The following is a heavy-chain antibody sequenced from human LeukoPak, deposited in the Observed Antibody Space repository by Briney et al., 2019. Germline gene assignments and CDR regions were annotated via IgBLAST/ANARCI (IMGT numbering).Heavy chain of an antibody. CDR3: TRRSSAAGRQYFDY. J-gene: IGHJ4*02. V-gene: IGHV3-15*07. CDR1: KFSFNNYW. Sequence: GGSLRLSCVGSKFSFNNYWMNWVRQAPGRGLEWVGRIKSETDGGTTDYAAPVKGTFTISRDDSENTLYLQMNSLKTEDTAVYYCTRRSSAAGRQYFDYWGQGTLVTVSS. D-gene: IGHD6-13*01. CDR2: IKSETDGGTT.